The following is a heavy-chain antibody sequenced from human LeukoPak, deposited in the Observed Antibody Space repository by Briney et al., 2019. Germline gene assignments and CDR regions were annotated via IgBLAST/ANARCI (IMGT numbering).Heavy chain of an antibody. V-gene: IGHV3-21*01. J-gene: IGHJ4*02. CDR3: ARDSPYGTAGY. D-gene: IGHD2-8*02. CDR2: ISSSSSYI. CDR1: GFTFSNYN. Sequence: PGGSLRLSCAASGFTFSNYNMNCVRQAPGKGLEWVSYISSSSSYIYYADSVKGRFTISRDNTKNSLYLQMNSLRAEDTAVYYCARDSPYGTAGYWGQGTLVTVSS.